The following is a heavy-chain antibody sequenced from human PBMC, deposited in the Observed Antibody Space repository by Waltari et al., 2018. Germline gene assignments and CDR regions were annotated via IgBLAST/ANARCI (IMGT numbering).Heavy chain of an antibody. D-gene: IGHD4-4*01. CDR1: GYIFSSWG. CDR2: TSAHNDDT. CDR3: ARDYFSDYVFDY. Sequence: QVQLVQSGGEVKNPGASVKVSCKTSGYIFSSWGISWVRQAPGQGLEWMGWTSAHNDDTNYVEKFQGRVTMTTDTSTNTAYLELRSLRSDDTAVYYCARDYFSDYVFDYWGQGTLVIVSS. J-gene: IGHJ4*02. V-gene: IGHV1-18*01.